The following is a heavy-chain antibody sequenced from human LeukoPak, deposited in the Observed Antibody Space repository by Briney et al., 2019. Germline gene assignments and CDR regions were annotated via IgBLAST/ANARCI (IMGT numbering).Heavy chain of an antibody. V-gene: IGHV3-21*01. CDR1: GFTVSSNY. D-gene: IGHD3-22*01. Sequence: GGSLRLSCAASGFTVSSNYMSWVRQAPGMGLEWVSSISSSSSYIYYADSVKGRFTISRDNAKNSLYLQMNSLRAEDTAVYYCAGDYYDSSGYYWGQGTLVTVSS. CDR2: ISSSSSYI. CDR3: AGDYYDSSGYY. J-gene: IGHJ4*02.